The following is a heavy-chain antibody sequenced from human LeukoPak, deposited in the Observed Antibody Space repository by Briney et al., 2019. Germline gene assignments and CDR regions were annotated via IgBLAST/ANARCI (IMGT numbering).Heavy chain of an antibody. CDR3: TRGGQYSVWFAVAFDI. Sequence: GGSLGLSCTASGFTFGDYAMSWFRLAPGKGLEWVGFIRSKAYGGTTEYAASVKGRFTISRDDSKSIAYLQMNSLKTEDTAVYYCTRGGQYSVWFAVAFDIWGQGTMVTVSS. D-gene: IGHD3-10*01. J-gene: IGHJ3*02. CDR2: IRSKAYGGTT. V-gene: IGHV3-49*03. CDR1: GFTFGDYA.